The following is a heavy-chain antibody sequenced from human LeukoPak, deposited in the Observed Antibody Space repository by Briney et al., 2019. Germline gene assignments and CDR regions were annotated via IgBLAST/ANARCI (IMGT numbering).Heavy chain of an antibody. CDR3: ARDGVVVPAFDY. V-gene: IGHV1-46*01. CDR2: INPSGGST. D-gene: IGHD2-2*01. Sequence: GGSLRLSCKASGYTFTSYYMHWVRQAPGQGLEWMGIINPSGGSTSYAQKFQGRVTMTRDTSTSTVYMELSSLRSEDTAVYYCARDGVVVPAFDYWGQGTLVTVSS. J-gene: IGHJ4*02. CDR1: GYTFTSYY.